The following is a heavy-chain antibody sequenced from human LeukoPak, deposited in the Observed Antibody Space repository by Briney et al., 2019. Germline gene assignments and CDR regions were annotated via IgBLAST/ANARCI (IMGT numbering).Heavy chain of an antibody. D-gene: IGHD4-17*01. J-gene: IGHJ4*02. CDR3: ARGDGDYLRYFDS. CDR2: IYSGGST. Sequence: PGGSLRLSCAASGFTVSSNYMSWVRQAPGKGLEWVSVIYSGGSTYYADSVKGRFTISRDNSQSTLYLQMNSLRAEDTALYYCARGDGDYLRYFDSWGQGTLVTVSS. V-gene: IGHV3-53*01. CDR1: GFTVSSNY.